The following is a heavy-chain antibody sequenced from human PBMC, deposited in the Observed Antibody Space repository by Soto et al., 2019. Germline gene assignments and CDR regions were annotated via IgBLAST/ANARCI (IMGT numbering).Heavy chain of an antibody. CDR1: GSTYSAYT. Sequence: KAGGSLRLSCAASGSTYSAYTMHWVRQAPGKGLEWVSDITNSGSTIYYADSVKGRFTISRDNTKNSLYLQMNSLRAEDTAVYYCARSHLYYDSSGYPDYWGQGTLVTVSS. J-gene: IGHJ4*02. V-gene: IGHV3-11*01. CDR3: ARSHLYYDSSGYPDY. CDR2: ITNSGSTI. D-gene: IGHD3-22*01.